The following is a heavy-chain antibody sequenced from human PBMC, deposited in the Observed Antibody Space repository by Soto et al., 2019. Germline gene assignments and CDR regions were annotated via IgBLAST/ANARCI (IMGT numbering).Heavy chain of an antibody. Sequence: QVQLVQSGAEVKKPGSSVKVSCEASGGTFSSYSFSWVRQAPGQGLEWMGRVIPILGMANYAQKFQGRVTITSEKSTSTGYIELRRVRSEDTAVYYGARGGAVVVPGAVDRHNCFDPWGQGTLVTVSS. CDR2: VIPILGMA. CDR1: GGTFSSYS. J-gene: IGHJ5*02. D-gene: IGHD2-2*01. CDR3: ARGGAVVVPGAVDRHNCFDP. V-gene: IGHV1-69*02.